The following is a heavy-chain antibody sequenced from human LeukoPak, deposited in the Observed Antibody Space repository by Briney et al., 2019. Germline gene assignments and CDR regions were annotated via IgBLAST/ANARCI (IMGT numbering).Heavy chain of an antibody. CDR1: GFTFTSYW. CDR3: AKDISAVGRVLYSGHGLFDY. D-gene: IGHD6-25*01. Sequence: AGGSLRLSCGASGFTFTSYWMSWVRQAPGKGLQWVANINKDGTEKYYVDSVKGRFTISRDNAKNSLYLQMNSLRAEDTALYYCAKDISAVGRVLYSGHGLFDYWGQGTLVTVSS. CDR2: INKDGTEK. J-gene: IGHJ4*02. V-gene: IGHV3-7*03.